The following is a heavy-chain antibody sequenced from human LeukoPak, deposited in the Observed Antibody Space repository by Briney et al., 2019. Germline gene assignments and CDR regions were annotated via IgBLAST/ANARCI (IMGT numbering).Heavy chain of an antibody. D-gene: IGHD3-22*01. Sequence: GGSLRLSCAASGFTFSSYAMSWVRQAPGKGLEWVSAISGSGGSTYYADSVKGRFTISRDNSKITLYLQMNSLRAEDTAVYYCAKGGYYDSSGYLDYWGQGTLVTVSS. J-gene: IGHJ4*02. CDR1: GFTFSSYA. CDR2: ISGSGGST. CDR3: AKGGYYDSSGYLDY. V-gene: IGHV3-23*01.